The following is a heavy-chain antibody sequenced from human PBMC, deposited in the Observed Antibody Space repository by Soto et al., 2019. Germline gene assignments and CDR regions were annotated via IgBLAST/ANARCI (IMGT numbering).Heavy chain of an antibody. CDR3: IRQRFSSGDGYPAGYVFDF. D-gene: IGHD2-21*01. J-gene: IGHJ3*01. V-gene: IGHV3-7*01. CDR2: INEDGSDK. CDR1: GFTFKNYF. Sequence: GGSLRLSCAASGFTFKNYFMTWVRQAPGKALEWLSSINEDGSDKYYADSVKGRFTIARDNAKMSLYLQVDSLRAEDTAMYYCIRQRFSSGDGYPAGYVFDFWGQGTMVTVSS.